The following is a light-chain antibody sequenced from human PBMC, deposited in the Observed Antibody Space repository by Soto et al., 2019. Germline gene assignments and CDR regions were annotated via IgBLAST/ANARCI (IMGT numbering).Light chain of an antibody. V-gene: IGKV3-20*01. CDR2: GAS. CDR1: QSVSSY. J-gene: IGKJ3*01. Sequence: EIVLTQSPGTLSLSPGERATLSCRASQSVSSYLAWYLQKPGQAPRLLIYGASSRATGIPDRFSGSGSGTDCILTISILEPEDFAVYYCQQYGSSPWTFGPGTKVDIK. CDR3: QQYGSSPWT.